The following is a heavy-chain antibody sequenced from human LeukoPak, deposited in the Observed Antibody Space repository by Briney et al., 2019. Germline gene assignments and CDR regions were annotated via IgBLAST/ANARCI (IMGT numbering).Heavy chain of an antibody. Sequence: SETLSLTCTVSGGSISSYYWSWIRQPPGKGLEWIGYIYYSGSTNYNPSLKSRVTISVDTPKNQFSLKLSSVTAADTAVYYCARATRGGSGWSFPPDYWGQGTLVTVSS. CDR3: ARATRGGSGWSFPPDY. CDR2: IYYSGST. CDR1: GGSISSYY. V-gene: IGHV4-59*01. D-gene: IGHD6-19*01. J-gene: IGHJ4*02.